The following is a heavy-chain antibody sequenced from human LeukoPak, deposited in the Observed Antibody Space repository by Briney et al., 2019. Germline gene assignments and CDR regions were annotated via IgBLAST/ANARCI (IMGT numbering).Heavy chain of an antibody. CDR2: VSSANNYI. D-gene: IGHD1-26*01. J-gene: IGHJ4*02. CDR1: GLPISDFA. V-gene: IGHV3-21*01. Sequence: GGSLRLSCVASGLPISDFAMHWVRQAPGKGLEWVSSVSSANNYIYYTDSVKGRFTISRDNAKNSLYLQMNSLRAEDTAIYYCARDIGGSFYGRPFDYWGQGTPVTVSS. CDR3: ARDIGGSFYGRPFDY.